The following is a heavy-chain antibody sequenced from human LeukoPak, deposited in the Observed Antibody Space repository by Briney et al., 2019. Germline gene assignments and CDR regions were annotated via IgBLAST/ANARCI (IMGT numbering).Heavy chain of an antibody. CDR3: TKDLRIAALGTY. J-gene: IGHJ4*02. CDR2: MSGSGGTT. D-gene: IGHD6-13*01. V-gene: IGHV3-23*01. Sequence: GGSLRLSCAASGFTFSSYGMSWVRQAPGKGLEWVSSMSGSGGTTYYADSVKGRFTISRDNSKSTLFLQMNSLRAEDTAVYYCTKDLRIAALGTYWGQGTLVTVSS. CDR1: GFTFSSYG.